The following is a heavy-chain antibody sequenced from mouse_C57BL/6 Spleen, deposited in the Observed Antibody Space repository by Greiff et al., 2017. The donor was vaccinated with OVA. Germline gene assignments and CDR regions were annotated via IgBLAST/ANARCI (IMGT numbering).Heavy chain of an antibody. CDR2: ISYDGSN. D-gene: IGHD1-1*01. Sequence: EVKLVESGPGLVKPSQSLSLTCSVTGYSITSGYYWNWIRQFPGNKLEWMGYISYDGSNNYNPSLKNRISITRDTSKNQFFLKLNSVTTEDTATYYCARDELRRWYFDVWGTGTTVTVSS. CDR3: ARDELRRWYFDV. CDR1: GYSITSGYY. J-gene: IGHJ1*03. V-gene: IGHV3-6*01.